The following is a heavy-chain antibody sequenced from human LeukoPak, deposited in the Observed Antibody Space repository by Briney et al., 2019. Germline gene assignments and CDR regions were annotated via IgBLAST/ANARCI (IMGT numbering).Heavy chain of an antibody. CDR3: ATPWDYYDSSGYYYGY. V-gene: IGHV1-69*13. Sequence: ASVKVSCKASGGTFSSYAISWVRQAPGQGLEWMGGIIPISGTANYAQKFQGRVTITADESTSTAYMELSSLRSEDTAVYYCATPWDYYDSSGYYYGYWGQGTLVTVSS. CDR2: IIPISGTA. D-gene: IGHD3-22*01. CDR1: GGTFSSYA. J-gene: IGHJ4*02.